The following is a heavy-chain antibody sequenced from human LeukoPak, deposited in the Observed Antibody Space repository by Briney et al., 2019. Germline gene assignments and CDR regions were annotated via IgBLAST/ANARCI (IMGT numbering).Heavy chain of an antibody. V-gene: IGHV3-30*02. CDR3: AEDWSVAGTNYYYQYMDV. CDR2: IRYDGSNK. CDR1: GFTFSSYG. J-gene: IGHJ6*03. Sequence: GGSLRLSCAASGFTFSSYGMRWVRQAPGKGLEWVAFIRYDGSNKYYADSVKGRFTISRDNSKNTLYMQMNSLRAEDTAVYYCAEDWSVAGTNYYYQYMDVWGKGTTVTISS. D-gene: IGHD6-19*01.